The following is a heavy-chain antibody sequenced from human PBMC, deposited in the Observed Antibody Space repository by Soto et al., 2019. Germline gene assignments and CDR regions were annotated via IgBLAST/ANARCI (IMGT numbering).Heavy chain of an antibody. CDR2: ISGSDGST. CDR3: ARRSSSWYFDY. V-gene: IGHV3-23*01. CDR1: GFTFSSYA. Sequence: EVQFLESGGGLVQPGGSLRLSCAASGFTFSSYAMNWVRQAPGKGLEWDSVISGSDGSTYYADSVKGRFTISRDNSKNTLNLQMNSRRAEDTAVYYCARRSSSWYFDYWGQGTLVTVSS. D-gene: IGHD6-13*01. J-gene: IGHJ4*02.